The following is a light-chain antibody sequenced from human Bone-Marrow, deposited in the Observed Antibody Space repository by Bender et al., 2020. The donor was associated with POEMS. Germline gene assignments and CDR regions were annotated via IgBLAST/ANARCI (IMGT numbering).Light chain of an antibody. Sequence: QSALTQPASVSGSPGQSITISCTGSSSNIGAGYDVHWYQQLPGTAPKLVIYGNNNRPSGVPDRVSGSKSGTSASLAITGLQAEDEADYYCQSADSSRTQVLFGGGTKLTVL. J-gene: IGLJ2*01. CDR1: SSNIGAGYD. CDR3: QSADSSRTQVL. V-gene: IGLV1-40*01. CDR2: GNN.